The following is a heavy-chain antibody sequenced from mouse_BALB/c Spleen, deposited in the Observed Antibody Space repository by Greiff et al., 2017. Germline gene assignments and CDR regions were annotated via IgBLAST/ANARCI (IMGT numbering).Heavy chain of an antibody. CDR2: IDPANGNT. D-gene: IGHD3-3*01. J-gene: IGHJ2*01. Sequence: EVKLVESGAELVKPGASVKLSCTASGFNIKDTYMHWVKQRPEQGLEWIGRIDPANGNTKYDPKFQGKATITADTSSNTAYLQLSSLTSEDTAVYYCARWGPDEMDYWGQGTTLTVSS. CDR3: ARWGPDEMDY. V-gene: IGHV14-3*02. CDR1: GFNIKDTY.